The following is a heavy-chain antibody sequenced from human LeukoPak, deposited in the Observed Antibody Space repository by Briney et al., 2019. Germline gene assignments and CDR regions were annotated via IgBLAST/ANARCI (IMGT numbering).Heavy chain of an antibody. CDR1: GYTFTSYG. CDR2: ISAYNGNT. J-gene: IGHJ4*02. D-gene: IGHD3-10*01. CDR3: ARDYGSGSYFHHFDY. Sequence: GASVKVSCKASGYTFTSYGISWVRQAPGRGLEWMGWISAYNGNTNYAQKLQGRVTMTTDTSTSTAYMELRSLRSDDTAVYYCARDYGSGSYFHHFDYWGQGTLVTVSS. V-gene: IGHV1-18*04.